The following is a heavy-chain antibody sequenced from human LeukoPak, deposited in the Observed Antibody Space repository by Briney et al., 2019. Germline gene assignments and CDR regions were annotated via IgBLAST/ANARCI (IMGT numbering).Heavy chain of an antibody. CDR3: ARAEQYYYYYYMDV. CDR1: GFTFSSNY. V-gene: IGHV3-66*02. CDR2: IYSGGST. J-gene: IGHJ6*03. D-gene: IGHD1/OR15-1a*01. Sequence: PGGSLRLSCAASGFTFSSNYMSWVRQAPGKGLEGVSVIYSGGSTYYSDSVKGRFTISRDNSKNTLYLQMNSLRAEDTAVYYCARAEQYYYYYYMDVWGKGTTVTVSS.